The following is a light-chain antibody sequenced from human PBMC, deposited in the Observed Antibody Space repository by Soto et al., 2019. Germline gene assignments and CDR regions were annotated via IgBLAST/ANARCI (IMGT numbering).Light chain of an antibody. V-gene: IGKV3-20*01. CDR1: QSVSSSY. CDR2: GAS. Sequence: EIVLTQSPGTLSLSPGERATLSCRASQSVSSSYLAWYQQKPGQAPRLLIYGASSRATGIPVRFSGSGSGTDFTLTISRLEPEDFAVYYCQPYGSSPETFGQGTKVDIK. CDR3: QPYGSSPET. J-gene: IGKJ1*01.